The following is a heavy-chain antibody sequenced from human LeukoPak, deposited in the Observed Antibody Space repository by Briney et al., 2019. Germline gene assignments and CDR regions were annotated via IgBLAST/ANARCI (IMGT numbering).Heavy chain of an antibody. V-gene: IGHV3-43*02. D-gene: IGHD1-26*01. J-gene: IGHJ4*02. Sequence: GGSLRLSCAASGFTFNNYAMHWVRQGPGKGLEWVSLISGDGGRIYYADSMKGRFTISRDNSKNSLYLQMSSLRAEDTAVYYCATWSNAWEFDYWGQGTLVSVSS. CDR2: ISGDGGRI. CDR3: ATWSNAWEFDY. CDR1: GFTFNNYA.